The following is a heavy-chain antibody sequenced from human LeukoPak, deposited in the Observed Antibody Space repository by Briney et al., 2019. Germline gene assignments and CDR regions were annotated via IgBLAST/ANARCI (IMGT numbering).Heavy chain of an antibody. V-gene: IGHV1-46*01. CDR3: ARDDYGGNSDY. D-gene: IGHD4-23*01. CDR2: INPSGGST. Sequence: ASVKVSCKASGYTLTNYYMHWVRQAPGQGPEWMGIINPSGGSTTYAQKFQGRVTMTRDTSTSTAYMELSSLRSDDTAVYYCARDDYGGNSDYWGQGTLVTVSS. CDR1: GYTLTNYY. J-gene: IGHJ4*02.